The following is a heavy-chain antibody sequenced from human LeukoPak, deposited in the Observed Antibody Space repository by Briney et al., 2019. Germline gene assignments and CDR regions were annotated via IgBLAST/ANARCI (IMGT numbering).Heavy chain of an antibody. Sequence: GGSLRLSCAASGFTFSSYAMHWVRQAPGKGLEWVAVISYDGSNKYYADSVKGRFTISRDNSKNTLYLQMNSLRAEDTAVYYCASEGLYDILTGYYNAPTFDYWGQGTLVTVSS. CDR2: ISYDGSNK. J-gene: IGHJ4*02. V-gene: IGHV3-30-3*01. CDR3: ASEGLYDILTGYYNAPTFDY. D-gene: IGHD3-9*01. CDR1: GFTFSSYA.